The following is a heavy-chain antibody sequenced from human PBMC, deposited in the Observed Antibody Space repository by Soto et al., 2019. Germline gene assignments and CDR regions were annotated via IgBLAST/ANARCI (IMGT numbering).Heavy chain of an antibody. CDR1: GYTFTSYA. D-gene: IGHD6-19*01. V-gene: IGHV1-69*13. CDR3: ATPLGYSSGWTSVRGMDV. CDR2: IIPIFGTA. J-gene: IGHJ6*02. Sequence: ASVKVSCKASGYTFTSYAISWVRQAPGQGLEWMGGIIPIFGTANYAQKFQGRVTITADEATSTAYMERSSLRSEDTAVYYCATPLGYSSGWTSVRGMDVWGQGTTVTVSS.